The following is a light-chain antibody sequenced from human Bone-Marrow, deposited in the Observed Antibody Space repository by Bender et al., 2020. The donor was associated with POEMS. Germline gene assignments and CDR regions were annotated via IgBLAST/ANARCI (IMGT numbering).Light chain of an antibody. CDR1: NSDVGGYMY. CDR3: SSYSSSSPDWV. Sequence: QSALTQPASVSGSPGQSITISCTGTNSDVGGYMYVSWYQLHPGKVPKLMIYDVTNRPSGVSNRFSASKSGNTASLTISGLQAEDEADYYCSSYSSSSPDWVFGGGTKVTVL. J-gene: IGLJ3*02. V-gene: IGLV2-14*01. CDR2: DVT.